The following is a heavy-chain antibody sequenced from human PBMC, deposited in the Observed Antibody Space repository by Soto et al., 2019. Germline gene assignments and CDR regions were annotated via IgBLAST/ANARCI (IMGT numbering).Heavy chain of an antibody. CDR2: ISYDGTNK. CDR3: ARELDIGLMVYSIPHGLDG. V-gene: IGHV3-30-3*01. J-gene: IGHJ6*01. CDR1: GFTFNDYA. Sequence: PGGSLRLSCAASGFTFNDYAIHWVRQAPGMGPELVAVISYDGTNKYYGDSVKGRFTISRDNSKNTLYLQMNSLRAEDTAVYYCARELDIGLMVYSIPHGLDGCGQGTTVTVAS. D-gene: IGHD2-8*01.